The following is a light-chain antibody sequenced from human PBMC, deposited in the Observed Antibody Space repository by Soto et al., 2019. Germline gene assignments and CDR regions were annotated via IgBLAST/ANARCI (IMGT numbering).Light chain of an antibody. CDR3: NSYAGNNNYV. V-gene: IGLV2-8*01. CDR2: EVS. J-gene: IGLJ1*01. CDR1: SSDVGGYDY. Sequence: QSALTQPPSASGSPGQSVTISCTGTSSDVGGYDYVSWYQQHPGKVPKLMIYEVSKRPSGVPDRFSGSKSGNTASLTVSGLQAEDEGDYYCNSYAGNNNYVFGTGTKLTVL.